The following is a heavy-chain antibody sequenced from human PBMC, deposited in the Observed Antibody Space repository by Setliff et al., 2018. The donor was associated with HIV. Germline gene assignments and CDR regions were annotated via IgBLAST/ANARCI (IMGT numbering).Heavy chain of an antibody. Sequence: PSETLSLTCAVYGGSFSGFYWTWIRQPPGKGLEWIGSIYHSGRTYYNPSLKSRVTISVGTSKNQFSPKLTSVTAADTAVYYCARDQPQDYDSLTGYYTGRYFDYWGRGTLVTVSS. D-gene: IGHD3-9*01. J-gene: IGHJ4*02. CDR3: ARDQPQDYDSLTGYYTGRYFDY. CDR2: IYHSGRT. CDR1: GGSFSGFY. V-gene: IGHV4-34*01.